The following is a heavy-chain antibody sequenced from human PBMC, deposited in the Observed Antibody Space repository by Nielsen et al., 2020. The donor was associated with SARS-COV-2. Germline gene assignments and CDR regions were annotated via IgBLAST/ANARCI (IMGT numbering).Heavy chain of an antibody. Sequence: ASVKVSCKASGYTFTSYYMHWVRQAPGQGLEWMGIINPSGGSTSYAQKFQGRVTMTRNTSISTAYMELSSLRSEDTAVYYCARGSTMIVVVITDPHLFDYWGQGTLVTVSS. J-gene: IGHJ4*02. V-gene: IGHV1-46*01. CDR1: GYTFTSYY. CDR2: INPSGGST. D-gene: IGHD3-22*01. CDR3: ARGSTMIVVVITDPHLFDY.